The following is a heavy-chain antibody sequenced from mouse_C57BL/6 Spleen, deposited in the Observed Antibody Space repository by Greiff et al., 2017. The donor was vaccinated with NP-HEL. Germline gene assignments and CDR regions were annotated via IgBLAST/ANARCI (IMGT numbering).Heavy chain of an antibody. D-gene: IGHD4-1*01. CDR1: GYTFTSYW. CDR3: ARWGFELGYYFDY. V-gene: IGHV1-69*01. Sequence: VQLQQPGAELVMPGASVKLSCKASGYTFTSYWMHWVKQRPGQGLEWIGEIDPSASYTNYHQKFKGKSTLTVDKSSSTAYMQLSSLTSEDSAVYYCARWGFELGYYFDYWGQGTTLTVSS. CDR2: IDPSASYT. J-gene: IGHJ2*01.